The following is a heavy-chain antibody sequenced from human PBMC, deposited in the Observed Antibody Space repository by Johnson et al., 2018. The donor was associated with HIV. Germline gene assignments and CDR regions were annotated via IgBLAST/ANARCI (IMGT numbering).Heavy chain of an antibody. J-gene: IGHJ3*02. D-gene: IGHD5-24*01. CDR2: IRGSGGNT. Sequence: EQLVESGGGLVQPGGSLRLSCAASGFTFSSYWMRWIRQAPGKGLEWVSTIRGSGGNTYYADSVQGRFTMSRDNCKNTLYLQIDRLGAEDPALSYFWKDIYGYDAFDIWGQGTMVTVSS. CDR1: GFTFSSYW. CDR3: WKDIYGYDAFDI. V-gene: IGHV3-23*04.